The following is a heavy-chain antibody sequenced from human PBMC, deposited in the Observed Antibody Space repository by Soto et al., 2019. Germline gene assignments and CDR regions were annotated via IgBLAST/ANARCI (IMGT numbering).Heavy chain of an antibody. D-gene: IGHD6-19*01. J-gene: IGHJ4*02. V-gene: IGHV3-23*01. CDR1: GFTFSSYA. Sequence: GGSLRLSCAASGFTFSSYAMSWVRQAPGKGLEWVSAISGSGGSTYYADSVKGRFTIPRDNSKNTLYLQMNSLRAEDTAVYYCAKALSGIAVTDNFDYWGQGTLVTVSS. CDR3: AKALSGIAVTDNFDY. CDR2: ISGSGGST.